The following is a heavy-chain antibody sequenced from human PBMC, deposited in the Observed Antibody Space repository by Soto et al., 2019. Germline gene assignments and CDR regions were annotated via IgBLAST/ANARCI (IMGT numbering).Heavy chain of an antibody. J-gene: IGHJ4*02. Sequence: GGSQRLSCEAACCHFTRYTMYCVRQAPGKGLEWVSGILAGGTTYYADSVKGRFTISRDHSQNSVFLQMSSLRDEDTAVYYCAKDRQPDGIWTFDFWGQGTLVTVSS. CDR1: CCHFTRYT. CDR3: AKDRQPDGIWTFDF. V-gene: IGHV3-23*01. D-gene: IGHD3-9*01. CDR2: ILAGGTT.